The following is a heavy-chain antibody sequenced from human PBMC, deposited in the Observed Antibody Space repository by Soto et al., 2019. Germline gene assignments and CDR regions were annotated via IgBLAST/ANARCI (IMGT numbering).Heavy chain of an antibody. D-gene: IGHD3-3*01. Sequence: PGGSLRLSCAASGFTFSSYGMHWVRQAPGKGLEWVAVTSYDGSNKYYADSVKGRFTISRDNSKNTLYLQMNSLRAEDTAVYYCAKDLTIFGGVVPVYGMDFWCQGTSVTGSS. CDR3: AKDLTIFGGVVPVYGMDF. CDR2: TSYDGSNK. V-gene: IGHV3-30*18. J-gene: IGHJ6*02. CDR1: GFTFSSYG.